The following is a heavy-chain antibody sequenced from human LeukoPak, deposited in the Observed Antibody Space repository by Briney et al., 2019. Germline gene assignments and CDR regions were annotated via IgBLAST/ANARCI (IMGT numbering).Heavy chain of an antibody. D-gene: IGHD3-3*01. Sequence: PSQTLSLTCTVSGGSISSGSYYWSWIRQPAGKGLEWIGRIYTSGSTNHNPSLKSRVTISVDTSKNQFSLKLSSVTAADTAVYYFATQRSGYYYFDYWGQGTLVTVSS. J-gene: IGHJ4*02. CDR1: GGSISSGSYY. CDR3: ATQRSGYYYFDY. V-gene: IGHV4-61*02. CDR2: IYTSGST.